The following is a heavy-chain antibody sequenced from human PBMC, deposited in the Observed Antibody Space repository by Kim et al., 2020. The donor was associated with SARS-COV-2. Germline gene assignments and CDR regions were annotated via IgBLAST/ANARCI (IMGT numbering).Heavy chain of an antibody. CDR2: INHSGST. CDR3: ARGEFTAARPGYFDY. Sequence: SETLSLTCAVYGGSFSGYYWSWIRQPPGKGLEWIGEINHSGSTNYNPSLKSRVTISVDTSKNQFSLKLSSVTAADTAVYYCARGEFTAARPGYFDYWGQGTLVTVSS. CDR1: GGSFSGYY. D-gene: IGHD6-6*01. V-gene: IGHV4-34*01. J-gene: IGHJ4*02.